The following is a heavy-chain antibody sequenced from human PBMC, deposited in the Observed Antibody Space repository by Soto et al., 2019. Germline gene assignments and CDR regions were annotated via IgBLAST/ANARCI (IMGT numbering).Heavy chain of an antibody. D-gene: IGHD3-22*01. CDR1: GFTSSKAW. Sequence: AGSLRLSCAAAGFTSSKAWMSWVRQAPGKGLEWVGRIISKTDGGTTDYAAPVRGRFTISRDDSKNTLYLQINSLKTEDTAVYYCTTGFYYDSSGYYSTDYIDYWGQGTLVTVSS. CDR2: IISKTDGGTT. J-gene: IGHJ4*02. V-gene: IGHV3-15*01. CDR3: TTGFYYDSSGYYSTDYIDY.